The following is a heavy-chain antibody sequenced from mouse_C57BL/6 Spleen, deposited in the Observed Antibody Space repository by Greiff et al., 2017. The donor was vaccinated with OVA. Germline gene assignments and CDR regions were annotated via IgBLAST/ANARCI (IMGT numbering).Heavy chain of an antibody. D-gene: IGHD1-1*01. V-gene: IGHV5-17*01. J-gene: IGHJ2*01. CDR1: GFTVSDYG. CDR3: ARTVPFDY. CDR2: ISSGSSTI. Sequence: EVQRVESGGGLVKPGGSLKLPCAASGFTVSDYGMHWVRQAPEKGLEWVAYISSGSSTIYYADTVKGRFTISRDNAKNTLFLQITSLRSEDTAMYYCARTVPFDYWGQGTTLTVSS.